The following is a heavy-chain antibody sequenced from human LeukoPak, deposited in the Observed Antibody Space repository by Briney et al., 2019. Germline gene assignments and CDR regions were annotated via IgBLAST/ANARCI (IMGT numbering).Heavy chain of an antibody. CDR2: INHSGST. V-gene: IGHV4-34*01. CDR1: GGSFRGYY. J-gene: IGHJ4*02. CDR3: ARGRPSDY. Sequence: SETLSLTCAVYGGSFRGYYWSWFGQPPGKGLEWIGEINHSGSTNYNPSLKSRVTISVDTSKNQFSLKLSSVTAADTAVYYCARGRPSDYWGQGTLVTVSS.